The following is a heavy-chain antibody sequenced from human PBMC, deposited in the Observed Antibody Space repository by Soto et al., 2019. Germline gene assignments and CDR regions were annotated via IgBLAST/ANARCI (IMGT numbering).Heavy chain of an antibody. CDR2: INQSGSS. CDR3: ARELGYWSGYWVYDAFDI. CDR1: GGSFSGYY. V-gene: IGHV4-34*01. D-gene: IGHD3-3*01. Sequence: ASETLSLTCAFYGGSFSGYYWSWIRQPPGKGLEWIGEINQSGSSNYNPSLKSRVTISVDTYKTQFSLKLSSVTAADTAVYYCARELGYWSGYWVYDAFDIWGQGTMVTVSS. J-gene: IGHJ3*02.